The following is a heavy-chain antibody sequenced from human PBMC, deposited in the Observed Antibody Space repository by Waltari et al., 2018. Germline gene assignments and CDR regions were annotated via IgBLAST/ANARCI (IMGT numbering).Heavy chain of an antibody. CDR2: IYHSGRT. Sequence: QVQLQESGPGLVKPSQTLSLTCPVSGGPINSAASYWSWIRHHPGKGLEYIGYIYHSGRTYYKSSLRSRLSMSIDTSQNQFSLRLTSMTPADTAVYYCVRDRGYGGKSGLFDSWGQGIQVTVSP. CDR1: GGPINSAASY. V-gene: IGHV4-31*03. J-gene: IGHJ4*02. CDR3: VRDRGYGGKSGLFDS. D-gene: IGHD2-15*01.